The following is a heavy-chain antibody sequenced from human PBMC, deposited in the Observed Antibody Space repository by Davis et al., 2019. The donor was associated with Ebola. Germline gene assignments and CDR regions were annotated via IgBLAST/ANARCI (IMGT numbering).Heavy chain of an antibody. CDR2: IYYSGST. CDR3: ARRQYSSSPFDP. J-gene: IGHJ5*02. CDR1: GGSISSSSYY. D-gene: IGHD6-6*01. V-gene: IGHV4-39*01. Sequence: MPGGSLRLSCTVSGGSISSSSYYWAWFRQPPGKGLEWIGSIYYSGSTYYNPSLKSRVTVSVDTSKNQFSLKLTSVTAADTAVYYCARRQYSSSPFDPWGQGTLVTVSS.